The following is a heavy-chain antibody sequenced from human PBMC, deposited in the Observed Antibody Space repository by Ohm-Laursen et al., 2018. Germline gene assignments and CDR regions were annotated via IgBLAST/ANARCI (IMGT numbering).Heavy chain of an antibody. CDR3: ARGGRYFDWLRTAFDY. Sequence: SQTLSLTCAVYGGSFSGYYWSWIRQPPGKGLEWIGEINHSGSTNYNPSLKSRVTISVDTSKNQFPLKLSSVTAADTAVYYCARGGRYFDWLRTAFDYWGQGTLVTVSS. CDR1: GGSFSGYY. J-gene: IGHJ4*02. CDR2: INHSGST. V-gene: IGHV4-34*01. D-gene: IGHD3-9*01.